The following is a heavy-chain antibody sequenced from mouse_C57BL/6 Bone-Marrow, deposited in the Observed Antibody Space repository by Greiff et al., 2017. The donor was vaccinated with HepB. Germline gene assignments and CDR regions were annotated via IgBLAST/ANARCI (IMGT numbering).Heavy chain of an antibody. J-gene: IGHJ4*01. V-gene: IGHV1-74*01. CDR2: IHPSDSDT. D-gene: IGHD2-14*01. CDR1: GYTFTSYW. CDR3: ARSGASGTGAMDY. Sequence: VQLQQPGAELVKPGASVKVSCKASGYTFTSYWMHWVKQRPGQGLEWIGRIHPSDSDTNYNQKFKGKATLTVDTSSSTAYMQLSSLTSEDSAVYYCARSGASGTGAMDYWGQGTSVTVSS.